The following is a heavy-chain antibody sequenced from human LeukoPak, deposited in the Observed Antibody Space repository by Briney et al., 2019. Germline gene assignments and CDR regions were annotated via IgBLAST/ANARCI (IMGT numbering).Heavy chain of an antibody. CDR1: GFTFSSYT. Sequence: GGSLRLSCAASGFTFSSYTMNWVRQAPGKGLEWVSIISSSSSYIYYADSVKGRFTISRDNAKNALYLQMNSLRVEDTAVYYCARDGRCGGDCYASWGQGTLVTVSS. J-gene: IGHJ4*02. CDR3: ARDGRCGGDCYAS. CDR2: ISSSSSYI. D-gene: IGHD2-21*02. V-gene: IGHV3-21*01.